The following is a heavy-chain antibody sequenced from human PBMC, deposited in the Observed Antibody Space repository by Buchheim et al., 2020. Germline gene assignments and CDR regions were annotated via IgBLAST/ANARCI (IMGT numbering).Heavy chain of an antibody. CDR1: GFTFRNYG. V-gene: IGHV3-30*04. CDR2: ISNDGSNK. Sequence: QVQVVESGGGVVQPGRSLRLSCAASGFTFRNYGMHWVRQAPGKGLEWVTVISNDGSNKQYADSVKGRFTFSRDNSKNTMYLQMNSLRAEDTAVYYCARDQLRFLEWFPYYYYGMDVWGQGTT. D-gene: IGHD3-3*01. CDR3: ARDQLRFLEWFPYYYYGMDV. J-gene: IGHJ6*02.